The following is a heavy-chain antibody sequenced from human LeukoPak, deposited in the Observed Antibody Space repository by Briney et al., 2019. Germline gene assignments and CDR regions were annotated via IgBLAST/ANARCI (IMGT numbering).Heavy chain of an antibody. D-gene: IGHD3-10*01. CDR1: GGSISSYY. V-gene: IGHV4-59*01. CDR2: IYYSGST. Sequence: SETLSLTCTVSGGSISSYYWSWIRQPPGKGLEWIGYIYYSGSTNYNPSLKSRVTISVDTSKTQFSLKLSSVTAADTAVYYCARMGPPLRGVRYYYYMDVWGKGTTVTVSS. J-gene: IGHJ6*03. CDR3: ARMGPPLRGVRYYYYMDV.